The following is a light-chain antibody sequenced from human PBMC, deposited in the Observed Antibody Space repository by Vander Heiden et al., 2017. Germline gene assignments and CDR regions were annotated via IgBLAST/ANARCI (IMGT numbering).Light chain of an antibody. Sequence: EIVMTQSPASLSVFPGGRATLPCRASQSVDNKLGWYLQKPGQAPRLLFYGAASRATGVPARFSASGSGTEFALTISSLQPEDLGTYYCQQDDNWPYTFDQGTKLEI. CDR2: GAA. CDR1: QSVDNK. J-gene: IGKJ2*01. V-gene: IGKV3-15*01. CDR3: QQDDNWPYT.